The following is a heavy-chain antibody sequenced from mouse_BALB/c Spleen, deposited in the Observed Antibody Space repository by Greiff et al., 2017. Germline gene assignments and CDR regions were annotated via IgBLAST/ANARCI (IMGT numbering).Heavy chain of an antibody. CDR2: FYPGSGSI. CDR1: GYTFTDYT. D-gene: IGHD1-1*01. CDR3: ARDYGSSYRFAY. V-gene: IGHV1-62-2*01. Sequence: VQLQQSGAELVKPGASVKLSCKASGYTFTDYTIHWVKQRSGQGLEWIGWFYPGSGSIKYNEKFKDKATLTADKSSSTVYMQLSSLTSEDSAVYYCARDYGSSYRFAYWGQGTLVTVSA. J-gene: IGHJ3*01.